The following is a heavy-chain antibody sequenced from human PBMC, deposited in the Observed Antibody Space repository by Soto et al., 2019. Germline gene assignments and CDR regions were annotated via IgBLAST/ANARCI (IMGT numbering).Heavy chain of an antibody. CDR3: VKGGWLDF. CDR1: GSGFSTLE. D-gene: IGHD3-16*01. Sequence: EVQLLESGGGWVQPGGSLSLSGEPSGSGFSTLEMSGVRQAPGRGLEWVSFISDDSSRTYYADAVKGRFTISRDNSKYTLYLQMNSLTAEDTAVYACVKGGWLDFWGQGTLVTVSS. CDR2: ISDDSSRT. V-gene: IGHV3-23*01. J-gene: IGHJ5*01.